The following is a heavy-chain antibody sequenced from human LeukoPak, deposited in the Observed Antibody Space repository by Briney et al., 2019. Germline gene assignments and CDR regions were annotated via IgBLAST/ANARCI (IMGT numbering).Heavy chain of an antibody. V-gene: IGHV3-30*04. Sequence: GGSLTLSCVASGLTFSNSAMHWVRQAPGKGLEWVAIMSFDGSHERYGDSVKGRLTLSRDNSKNTLYLQINSLRTEDTAVYYCARGGKCSDGKCYLIDYWGQGTLVTVSS. CDR2: MSFDGSHE. J-gene: IGHJ4*02. CDR1: GLTFSNSA. CDR3: ARGGKCSDGKCYLIDY. D-gene: IGHD2-15*01.